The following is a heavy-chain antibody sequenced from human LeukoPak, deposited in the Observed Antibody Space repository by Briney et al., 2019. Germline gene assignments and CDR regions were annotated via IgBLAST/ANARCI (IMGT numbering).Heavy chain of an antibody. D-gene: IGHD4-23*01. J-gene: IGHJ4*02. CDR2: IDYSGST. CDR1: SGSITSYY. CDR3: ARQHPLRWSPWTEGY. Sequence: SETLSLTCSVSSGSITSYYWTWIRQPPGKGLEWIGYIDYSGSTNYNPSLRSRVTISVDTSKNQFSLKLSSVTAADTAVYYCARQHPLRWSPWTEGYWGQGTLVTVSS. V-gene: IGHV4-59*08.